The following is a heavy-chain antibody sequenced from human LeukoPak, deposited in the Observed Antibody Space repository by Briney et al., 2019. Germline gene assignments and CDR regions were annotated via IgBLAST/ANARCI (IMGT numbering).Heavy chain of an antibody. J-gene: IGHJ4*02. CDR1: GFTFDNYA. V-gene: IGHV3-48*01. CDR2: ISSSSSTI. Sequence: GGSLRLSCAASGFTFDNYAMTWVRQAPGKGLEWVSYISSSSSTIHYADSVKGRFTISRDNAKNSLYLQMNSLRAEDTAVYYCARDQENWGQGTLVTVSS. CDR3: ARDQEN.